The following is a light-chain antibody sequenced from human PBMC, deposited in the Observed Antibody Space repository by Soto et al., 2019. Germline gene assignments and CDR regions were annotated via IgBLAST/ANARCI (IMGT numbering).Light chain of an antibody. Sequence: DIQMTQSPSSVSASVGDRVTITCRASQGISSWLAWYQQKPGRAPKLLIYAASSLQGGAPSRFTGSGSGTDFTLTITGLQPDDVTTYYCQQANSFPLSFGGGTKVGIK. J-gene: IGKJ4*01. CDR1: QGISSW. CDR3: QQANSFPLS. CDR2: AAS. V-gene: IGKV1-12*01.